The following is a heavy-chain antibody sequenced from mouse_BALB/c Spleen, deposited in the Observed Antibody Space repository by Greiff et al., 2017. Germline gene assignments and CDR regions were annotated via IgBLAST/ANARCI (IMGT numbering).Heavy chain of an antibody. CDR3: ARKKDSSGAFAY. Sequence: EVNVVESGGGLVQPGGSRKLSCAASGFTFSSFGMHWVRQAPEKGLEWVAYISSGSSTIYYADTVKGRFTISRDNPKNTLFLQMTSLRSEDTAMYYCARKKDSSGAFAYWGQGTLVTVSA. D-gene: IGHD3-2*01. CDR1: GFTFSSFG. J-gene: IGHJ3*01. V-gene: IGHV5-17*02. CDR2: ISSGSSTI.